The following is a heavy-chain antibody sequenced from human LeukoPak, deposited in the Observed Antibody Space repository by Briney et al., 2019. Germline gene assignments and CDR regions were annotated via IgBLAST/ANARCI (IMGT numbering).Heavy chain of an antibody. CDR3: ARDSLELLLDY. J-gene: IGHJ4*02. D-gene: IGHD2-15*01. Sequence: GGSLRLSCAASGFTFSIYGMNWVRQAPGKGLEWVSSISSSSSYIYYADSLKGRFTVSRDNAKNSLYLQMNSLRAEDTAVYYCARDSLELLLDYWGQGTLVTVSS. CDR2: ISSSSSYI. CDR1: GFTFSIYG. V-gene: IGHV3-21*01.